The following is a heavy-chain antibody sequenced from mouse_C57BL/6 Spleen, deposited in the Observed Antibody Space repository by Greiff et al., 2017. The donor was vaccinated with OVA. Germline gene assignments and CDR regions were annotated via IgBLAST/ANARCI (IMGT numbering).Heavy chain of an antibody. CDR1: GYTFTDYN. D-gene: IGHD2-5*01. J-gene: IGHJ1*03. CDR3: ARDYYSNWYFDV. V-gene: IGHV1-18*01. Sequence: EVKLQESGPELVKPGASVKIPCKASGYTFTDYNMDWVKQSHGKSLEWIGDINPNNGGTIYNQKFKGKATLTVDKSSSTAYMELRSLTSEDTAVDYCARDYYSNWYFDVWGTGTTVTVSS. CDR2: INPNNGGT.